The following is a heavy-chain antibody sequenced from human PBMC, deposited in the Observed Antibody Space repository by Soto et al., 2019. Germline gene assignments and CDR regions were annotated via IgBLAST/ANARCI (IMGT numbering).Heavy chain of an antibody. CDR2: INPSGGRT. J-gene: IGHJ6*02. D-gene: IGHD4-4*01. Sequence: VQLGQSGAEVKKPGASVKVSCKASGYSFSDYDIHWLRQAPGQGLEWMGMINPSGGRTTYAQNFQSRVTMTRDRPTSTVYMEVTSLRSEDRAVYYCARGGYSNNYYGMDVWGQGTTVIVSS. V-gene: IGHV1-46*01. CDR3: ARGGYSNNYYGMDV. CDR1: GYSFSDYD.